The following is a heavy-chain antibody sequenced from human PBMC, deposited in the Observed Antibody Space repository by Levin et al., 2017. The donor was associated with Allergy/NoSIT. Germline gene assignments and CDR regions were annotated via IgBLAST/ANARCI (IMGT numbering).Heavy chain of an antibody. Sequence: ASVKVSRKTSGYTFSSYGISWVRQAPGQGLEWMGWIFAYNGDTKYAEKVQGRVTLTPDTSTSTAYMELRSLRSDDTAVYYCARWSGYCSSTSCATDFDYWGQGTLVIVSS. V-gene: IGHV1-18*04. D-gene: IGHD2-2*01. CDR1: GYTFSSYG. J-gene: IGHJ4*02. CDR3: ARWSGYCSSTSCATDFDY. CDR2: IFAYNGDT.